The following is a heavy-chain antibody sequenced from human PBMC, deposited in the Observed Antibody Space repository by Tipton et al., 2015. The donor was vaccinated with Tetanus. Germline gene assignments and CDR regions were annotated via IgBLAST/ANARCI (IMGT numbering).Heavy chain of an antibody. CDR1: GDSISSGGYY. CDR3: ARVPPLATVYFDY. V-gene: IGHV4-31*03. D-gene: IGHD5-24*01. J-gene: IGHJ4*02. Sequence: TLSLTCTVSGDSISSGGYYWSWIRQHPGKGLEWIGDIYNSGSTYYNPSLKSRVTISVDTSKNQFSLNLSSLTAADTAVYYCARVPPLATVYFDYWGQGTLVTVSS. CDR2: IYNSGST.